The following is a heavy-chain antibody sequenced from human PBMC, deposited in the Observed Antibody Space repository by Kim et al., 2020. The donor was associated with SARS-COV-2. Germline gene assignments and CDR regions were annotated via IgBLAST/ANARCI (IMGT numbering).Heavy chain of an antibody. CDR3: AREGASRWFDP. J-gene: IGHJ5*02. V-gene: IGHV4-39*07. Sequence: TYHNPSLKSRVTLSVDTSKNQFSLKLSSVTAADTAVYYCAREGASRWFDPWGQGTLVTVSS. CDR2: T. D-gene: IGHD1-26*01.